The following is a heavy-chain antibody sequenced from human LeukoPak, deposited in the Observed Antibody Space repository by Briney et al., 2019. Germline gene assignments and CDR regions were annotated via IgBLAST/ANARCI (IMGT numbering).Heavy chain of an antibody. CDR1: GGTFSSYA. CDR2: IIPIFGTA. D-gene: IGHD3-10*01. CDR3: AMGITMVRGVMRDY. V-gene: IGHV1-69*06. J-gene: IGHJ4*02. Sequence: SVKVSCKASGGTFSSYAISWVRQAPGQGLEWMGGIIPIFGTANYAQKFQGRVTITADKSTSTAYMELNSLRAEDTAVYYCAMGITMVRGVMRDYWGQGTLVTVSS.